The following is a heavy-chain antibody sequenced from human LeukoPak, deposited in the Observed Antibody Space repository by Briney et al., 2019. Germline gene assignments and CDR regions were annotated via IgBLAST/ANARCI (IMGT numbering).Heavy chain of an antibody. CDR1: GFTFSSYA. D-gene: IGHD6-13*01. CDR2: ISYDGSNK. CDR3: ARVTIAAAYYYYGMDV. V-gene: IGHV3-30-3*01. J-gene: IGHJ6*02. Sequence: GGSLTLSCAASGFTFSSYAMHWLRQAPGKGLEGLAGISYDGSNKYYADSVKGRFTISRDNSKNPLYLQMNSLRAEDTAVYYCARVTIAAAYYYYGMDVWGQGTTVTVSS.